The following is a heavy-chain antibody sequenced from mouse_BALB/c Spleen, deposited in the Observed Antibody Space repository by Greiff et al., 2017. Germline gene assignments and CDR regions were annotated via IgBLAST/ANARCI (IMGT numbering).Heavy chain of an antibody. CDR1: GYTFTDYE. J-gene: IGHJ4*01. D-gene: IGHD1-1*01. CDR3: ASITTVVATNAMDY. Sequence: QVQLKQSGAELVRPGASVTLSCKASGYTFTDYEMRWVKQTPVHGLEWIGAIDPETGGTAYNQKFKGKATLTADKSSSTAYMELRSLTSEDSAVYYCASITTVVATNAMDYWGQGTSVTVSS. CDR2: IDPETGGT. V-gene: IGHV1-15*01.